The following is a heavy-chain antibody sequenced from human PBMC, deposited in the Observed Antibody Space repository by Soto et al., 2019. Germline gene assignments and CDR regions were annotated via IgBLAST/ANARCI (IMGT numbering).Heavy chain of an antibody. V-gene: IGHV4-30-2*01. J-gene: IGHJ4*02. CDR2: IYHSGST. CDR3: ARVRGYSYGSTFDY. CDR1: GGSISSGGYS. D-gene: IGHD5-18*01. Sequence: SETLSLTCAVSGGSISSGGYSWSWTRQPPGKGLEWIGYIYHSGSTYYNPSLKSRVTISVDRSKNQFSLKLSSVTAADTAVYYSARVRGYSYGSTFDYWGQGTLVTVYS.